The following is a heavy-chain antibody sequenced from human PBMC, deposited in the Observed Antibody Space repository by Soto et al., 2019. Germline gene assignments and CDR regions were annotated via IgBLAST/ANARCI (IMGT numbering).Heavy chain of an antibody. CDR3: ARGVGSSSWYYYYGMDV. D-gene: IGHD6-13*01. Sequence: ASVKVSCKASGYTFTSYDINWVRQATGQGLEWMGWMNPNSGNTGYAQKFQGRVTMTRNTSISTAYMELSSLRSEDTAVYYCARGVGSSSWYYYYGMDVLGQGTTVTVSS. J-gene: IGHJ6*02. CDR2: MNPNSGNT. CDR1: GYTFTSYD. V-gene: IGHV1-8*01.